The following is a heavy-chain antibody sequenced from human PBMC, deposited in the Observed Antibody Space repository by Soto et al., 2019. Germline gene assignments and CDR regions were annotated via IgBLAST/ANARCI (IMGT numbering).Heavy chain of an antibody. CDR3: VRVVAIPGYPDN. CDR1: GGTFSSYA. Sequence: QVQLVQSGAEVRQPASSVKVSCKTSGGTFSSYAISWVRQAPRQGLEWMGGIVPIVDTSTYAQKFQGRVTITADESTSTVYMELSSLRSDDSDVYYCVRVVAIPGYPDNWGQGTLVTVSS. J-gene: IGHJ4*02. D-gene: IGHD5-12*01. CDR2: IVPIVDTS. V-gene: IGHV1-69*12.